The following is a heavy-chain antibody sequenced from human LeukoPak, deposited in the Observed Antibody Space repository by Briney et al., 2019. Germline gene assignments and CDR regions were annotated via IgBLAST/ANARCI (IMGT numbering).Heavy chain of an antibody. J-gene: IGHJ4*02. Sequence: SETLSLTCTVSGGSISSGGYYWSWIRQHPGKGLEWIGYIYYSGSTYYNPSLKSRVTISVDTSKNQFSLKLSSVTAADTAVYYCARFYHNLIDYWGQGTLVTVSS. CDR2: IYYSGST. V-gene: IGHV4-31*03. CDR3: ARFYHNLIDY. D-gene: IGHD1-1*01. CDR1: GGSISSGGYY.